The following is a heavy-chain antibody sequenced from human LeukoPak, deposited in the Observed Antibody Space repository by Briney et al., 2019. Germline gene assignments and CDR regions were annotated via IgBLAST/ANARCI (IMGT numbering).Heavy chain of an antibody. J-gene: IGHJ4*02. Sequence: GESLKISCAASGFTVSNNYMSWVRQAPGKGLEWVSYISSSGSNIYYADSVKGRFTISRDNAKNSLYLQMNSLRAEDTAVYYCARGWISDSFDYWGQGTLVTVSS. D-gene: IGHD5-12*01. CDR3: ARGWISDSFDY. V-gene: IGHV3-11*04. CDR2: ISSSGSNI. CDR1: GFTVSNNY.